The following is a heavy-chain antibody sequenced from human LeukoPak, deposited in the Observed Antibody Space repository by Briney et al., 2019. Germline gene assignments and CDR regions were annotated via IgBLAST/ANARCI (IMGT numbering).Heavy chain of an antibody. CDR3: AKNQAVAGLYYFDY. J-gene: IGHJ4*02. V-gene: IGHV3-33*06. CDR2: IWYDGSNK. D-gene: IGHD6-19*01. CDR1: GFTFSSYG. Sequence: GESLKISCAASGFTFSSYGMHWVRQAPGKGLEWVAVIWYDGSNKYYADSVKGRFTISRDNSKNTLYLQMNSLRAEDTAVYYCAKNQAVAGLYYFDYWGQGTLVTVSS.